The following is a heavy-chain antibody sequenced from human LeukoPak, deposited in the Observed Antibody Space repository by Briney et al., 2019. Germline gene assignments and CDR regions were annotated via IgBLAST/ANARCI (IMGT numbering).Heavy chain of an antibody. Sequence: SETLSLTCTVSGGSISSYYWSWIRQPPGKGLEWIGYIYYSGSTNYNPSLKSRVTISVDTSKNQFSLKLSPVTAADTAVYYCARGNGDYDAFDYWGQGTLVTVSS. CDR1: GGSISSYY. CDR2: IYYSGST. CDR3: ARGNGDYDAFDY. V-gene: IGHV4-59*01. J-gene: IGHJ4*02. D-gene: IGHD4-17*01.